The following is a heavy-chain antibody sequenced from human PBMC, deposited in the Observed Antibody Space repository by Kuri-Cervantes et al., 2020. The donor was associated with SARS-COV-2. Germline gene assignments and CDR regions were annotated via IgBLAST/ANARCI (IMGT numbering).Heavy chain of an antibody. CDR3: ARDFWSGYTGKDAEYFQH. CDR2: VNPNSGGT. CDR1: RYTFITFD. D-gene: IGHD3-3*01. J-gene: IGHJ1*01. Sequence: ASVKVSCKASRYTFITFDINWVRQAPGQGLEWMGWVNPNSGGTNYAQKFQGRVTMTRDTSISTAYMELSRLRYDDTAVYYCARDFWSGYTGKDAEYFQHWGQGTLVTVS. V-gene: IGHV1-2*02.